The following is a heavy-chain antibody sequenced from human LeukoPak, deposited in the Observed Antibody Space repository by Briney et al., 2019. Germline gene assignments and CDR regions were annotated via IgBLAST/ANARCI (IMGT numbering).Heavy chain of an antibody. J-gene: IGHJ4*02. CDR3: VKDAGGTLFDS. V-gene: IGHV3-48*01. D-gene: IGHD1-1*01. CDR1: GFTFNSYS. Sequence: PGGSLRLSCAASGFTFNSYSMNWVCQAPGKGLEWVSYISSSSSTIYYADSVKGRFTISRDNSKNTLYLQMNSLRAEDTAVYYCVKDAGGTLFDSWGQGTLVTVSS. CDR2: ISSSSSTI.